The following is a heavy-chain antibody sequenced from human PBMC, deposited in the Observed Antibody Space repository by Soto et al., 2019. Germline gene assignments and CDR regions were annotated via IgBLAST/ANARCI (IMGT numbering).Heavy chain of an antibody. J-gene: IGHJ4*02. V-gene: IGHV1-3*01. Sequence: ASVKVSCKASGYTFTSYAMHWVRQAPGQRLEWMGWINAGNGNTKYSQKFQGRVTITRDTSASTAYMELSSLRSEDTAVYYCARARGSYYYFDYWGQGTLVTVSS. CDR1: GYTFTSYA. CDR2: INAGNGNT. CDR3: ARARGSYYYFDY. D-gene: IGHD1-26*01.